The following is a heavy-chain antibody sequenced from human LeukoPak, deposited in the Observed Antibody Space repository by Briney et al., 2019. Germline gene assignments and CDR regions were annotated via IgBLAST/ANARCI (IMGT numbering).Heavy chain of an antibody. CDR3: ARDDYYDSSGYGFGFDY. CDR1: GGTFSSYA. Sequence: GSSVKVSCKASGGTFSSYAISWVRQAPGQGLEWMGGIIPIFGTANYAQKFQGRVTITADESTSTAYMELSSLRSEDTAVYYCARDDYYDSSGYGFGFDYWGQGTLVTVSS. V-gene: IGHV1-69*01. J-gene: IGHJ4*02. D-gene: IGHD3-22*01. CDR2: IIPIFGTA.